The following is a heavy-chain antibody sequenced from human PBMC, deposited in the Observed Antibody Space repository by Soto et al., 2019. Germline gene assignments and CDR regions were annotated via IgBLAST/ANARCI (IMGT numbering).Heavy chain of an antibody. Sequence: LSWEDSWFTDVIYAIQWVRQAPGQGLEWMAWINAGNGHTTYSQKFQGRVTITRDTSARTVYMELRSLRFEDTATYYCASARRFAEGYFAFWVQGTPVTVSS. CDR3: ASARRFAEGYFAF. CDR2: INAGNGHT. D-gene: IGHD3-10*01. J-gene: IGHJ4*02. CDR1: WFTDVIYA. V-gene: IGHV1-3*01.